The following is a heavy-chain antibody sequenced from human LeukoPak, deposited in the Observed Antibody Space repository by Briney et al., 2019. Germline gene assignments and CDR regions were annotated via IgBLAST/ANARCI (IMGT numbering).Heavy chain of an antibody. Sequence: SETLSLTCTVSGGSISSYYWSWIRQPPGKGLEWIGYIYYSGSTNYNPSLKSRVTISVDTSKNQFSLKLSSVTAANTAVYYCARGRHYYDSSGYYPSDYWGQGTLVTVSS. D-gene: IGHD3-22*01. CDR2: IYYSGST. J-gene: IGHJ4*02. CDR3: ARGRHYYDSSGYYPSDY. V-gene: IGHV4-59*12. CDR1: GGSISSYY.